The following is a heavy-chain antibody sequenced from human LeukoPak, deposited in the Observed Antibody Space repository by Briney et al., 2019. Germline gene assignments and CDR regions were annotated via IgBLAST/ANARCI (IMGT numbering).Heavy chain of an antibody. D-gene: IGHD5-24*01. CDR3: ARHVRWLQSPPGNWFDP. CDR1: GGSFSGYY. V-gene: IGHV4-34*01. J-gene: IGHJ5*02. Sequence: PSETLSLTCAVYGGSFSGYYWSWIRQPPGKGLEWIGEINHSGSTNYNPSLKSRVTISVDTSKNQFSLKLSSVTAADTAVYYCARHVRWLQSPPGNWFDPWGQGTLVTVSS. CDR2: INHSGST.